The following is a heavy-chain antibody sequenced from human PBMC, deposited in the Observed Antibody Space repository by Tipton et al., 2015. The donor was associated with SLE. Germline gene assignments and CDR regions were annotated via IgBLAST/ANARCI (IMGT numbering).Heavy chain of an antibody. J-gene: IGHJ5*02. V-gene: IGHV3-23*01. Sequence: SLRLSCAASGFSFSSYAMAWVRQSPGKGLEWVSTIIGSGLVTYYADSVKGRFTISRNNAKSTLYLQMNSLTVEDTAAYYCAKAAPGSSPHLDLWGQGALVTVSS. CDR2: IIGSGLVT. CDR1: GFSFSSYA. D-gene: IGHD2-15*01. CDR3: AKAAPGSSPHLDL.